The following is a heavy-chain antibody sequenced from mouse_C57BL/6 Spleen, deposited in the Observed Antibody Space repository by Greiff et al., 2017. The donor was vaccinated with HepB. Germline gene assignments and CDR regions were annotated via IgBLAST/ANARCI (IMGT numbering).Heavy chain of an antibody. J-gene: IGHJ1*03. D-gene: IGHD1-1*01. CDR3: ARSHYYGSPTGYFDV. CDR1: GYTFTSYW. V-gene: IGHV1-64*01. CDR2: IHPNSGST. Sequence: VQLQQPGAELVKPGASVKLSCKASGYTFTSYWMHWVKQRPGQGLEWIGMIHPNSGSTNYNEKFKSKATLTVDKSSSTAYMQLSSLTSEDSAVYYCARSHYYGSPTGYFDVWGTGTTVTVSS.